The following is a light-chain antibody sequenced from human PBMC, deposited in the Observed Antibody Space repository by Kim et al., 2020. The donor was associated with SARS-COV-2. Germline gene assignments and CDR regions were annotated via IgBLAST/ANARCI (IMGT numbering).Light chain of an antibody. CDR2: WAS. CDR1: QSILYSSTNNNY. J-gene: IGKJ1*01. V-gene: IGKV4-1*01. Sequence: DIVMTQSPDSLAVSLGERATINCKSSQSILYSSTNNNYLAWYQQKPGQPPKLLIYWASTRQSGVPDRFSGSGSGTEFTLTISRLQAEDVAVYYCQQYYTYPPMFGQGTKV. CDR3: QQYYTYPPM.